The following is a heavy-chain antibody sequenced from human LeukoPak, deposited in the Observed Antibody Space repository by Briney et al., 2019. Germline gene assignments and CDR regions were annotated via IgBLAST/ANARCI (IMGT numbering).Heavy chain of an antibody. CDR2: ISGSGGST. CDR1: GFTFSSYA. J-gene: IGHJ4*02. V-gene: IGHV3-23*01. CDR3: AKEVAARPAARIYHFDY. D-gene: IGHD6-6*01. Sequence: GGSLRLSCAASGFTFSSYAMSWVRQAPGKGLEWVSAISGSGGSTYYADSVKGRFTISRDNSKNTLYLQMNSLRAEDTAVYYCAKEVAARPAARIYHFDYWGQGTLVTVSS.